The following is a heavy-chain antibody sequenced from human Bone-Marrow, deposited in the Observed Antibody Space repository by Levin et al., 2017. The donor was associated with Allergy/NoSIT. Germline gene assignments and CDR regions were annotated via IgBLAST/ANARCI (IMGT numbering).Heavy chain of an antibody. J-gene: IGHJ4*02. Sequence: GESLKISCAASGFTFSSYWMSWVRQAPGKGLEWVANIKQDGSEKYYVDSVKGRFTISRDNAKNSLYLQMNSLRAEDTAVYYCARDGIHDDGDYGDYWGQGTLVTVSS. CDR1: GFTFSSYW. D-gene: IGHD4-17*01. CDR2: IKQDGSEK. V-gene: IGHV3-7*01. CDR3: ARDGIHDDGDYGDY.